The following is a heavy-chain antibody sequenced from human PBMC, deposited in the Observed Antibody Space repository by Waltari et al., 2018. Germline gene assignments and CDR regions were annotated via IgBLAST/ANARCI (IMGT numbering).Heavy chain of an antibody. J-gene: IGHJ4*02. V-gene: IGHV4-61*02. CDR3: ARDHPAKYSDY. D-gene: IGHD2-15*01. CDR1: GGSISSGSYY. CDR2: IYTSGST. Sequence: QVQLQESGPGLVKPSQTLSLTCTVSGGSISSGSYYWSWIRQPAGKGLEWIGRIYTSGSTNYNPSRKSRVTISVDTSKNQFSLKLSSVTAADTAVYYCARDHPAKYSDYWGQGTLVTVSS.